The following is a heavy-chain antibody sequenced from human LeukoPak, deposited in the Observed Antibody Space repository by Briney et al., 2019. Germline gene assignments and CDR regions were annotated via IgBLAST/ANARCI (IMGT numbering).Heavy chain of an antibody. J-gene: IGHJ4*02. V-gene: IGHV1-46*01. Sequence: GASVKVSCKASGYTFTSYYVHWVRQAPGQGLEWMGIINPSGGSTSYAQKFQGRVTMTRDTSTSTVYMELSSLRSEDTAVYYCARDSFVWFGDREFWGQGTLVTVSS. CDR2: INPSGGST. CDR1: GYTFTSYY. D-gene: IGHD3-10*01. CDR3: ARDSFVWFGDREF.